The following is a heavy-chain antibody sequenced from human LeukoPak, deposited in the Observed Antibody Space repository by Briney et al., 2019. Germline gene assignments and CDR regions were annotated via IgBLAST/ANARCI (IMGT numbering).Heavy chain of an antibody. V-gene: IGHV3-53*01. J-gene: IGHJ4*02. D-gene: IGHD1-26*01. CDR2: IYSGGST. CDR1: GFTLSSNY. Sequence: GGSLRLSCAASGFTLSSNYMSWVRQAPGKGLEWVSVIYSGGSTYYADSVKGRFTISRDNSKSTLYLQMNSLTAEDTAVYYCARGGYSGTYYFDYWGQGTLVTVSS. CDR3: ARGGYSGTYYFDY.